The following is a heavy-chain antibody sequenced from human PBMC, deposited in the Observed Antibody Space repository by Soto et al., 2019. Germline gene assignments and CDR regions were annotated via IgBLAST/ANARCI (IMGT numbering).Heavy chain of an antibody. CDR2: IYYSGST. V-gene: IGHV4-30-4*01. Sequence: SETLSLTCTVSGGSISSGDYYWSWIRQPPGKGLEWIGYIYYSGSTYYNPSLKSRVTISVDTSKNQFSLKLSSVTAADTAVYYCARGGGDYCSSTSCYKCWGQGTLVTVSS. J-gene: IGHJ4*02. CDR3: ARGGGDYCSSTSCYKC. D-gene: IGHD2-2*02. CDR1: GGSISSGDYY.